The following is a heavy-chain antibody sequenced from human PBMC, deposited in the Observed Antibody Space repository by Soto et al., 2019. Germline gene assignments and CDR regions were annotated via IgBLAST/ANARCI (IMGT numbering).Heavy chain of an antibody. CDR2: INAGNGNT. Sequence: QVQLVQSGAEVKKPGASVKVSCKASGYTFTSYAMHWVHQAPGQRLEWMGWINAGNGNTKYSQKFQGRVTITRDTSASTAYMELSSLRSEDTAVYYCARDRYYGSGSYSIYYYMDVWGKGTTVTVSS. CDR3: ARDRYYGSGSYSIYYYMDV. V-gene: IGHV1-3*01. D-gene: IGHD3-10*01. CDR1: GYTFTSYA. J-gene: IGHJ6*03.